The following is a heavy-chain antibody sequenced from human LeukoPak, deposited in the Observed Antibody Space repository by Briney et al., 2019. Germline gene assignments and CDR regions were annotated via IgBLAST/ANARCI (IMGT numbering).Heavy chain of an antibody. CDR1: GGSITSYY. Sequence: PSETLSLTCTVPGGSITSYYWSWIRQPPGKGLVWIGYIYYSGSTNYNPSLKSRVTISVDTSKPQFSLKLSSVIGAHTAVYYCARSNPTGAFDIWGQGTMVTVS. CDR2: IYYSGST. J-gene: IGHJ3*02. D-gene: IGHD1-14*01. V-gene: IGHV4-59*01. CDR3: ARSNPTGAFDI.